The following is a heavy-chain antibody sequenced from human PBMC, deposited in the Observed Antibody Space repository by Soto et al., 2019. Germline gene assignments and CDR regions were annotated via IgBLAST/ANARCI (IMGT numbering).Heavy chain of an antibody. CDR3: ARREREAGTYWWFDP. CDR1: GVSISSSSCH. D-gene: IGHD6-13*01. V-gene: IGHV4-39*01. Sequence: QLQLQDSGPGLVKPSETLSLTCTVAGVSISSSSCHWGWIRQPPGKGLEWIGSIYYSGSTYYSPSLKRRVTIALDTSKTQFSLKLSSATAEDTAVYYCARREREAGTYWWFDPWGQGTLVTVSS. CDR2: IYYSGST. J-gene: IGHJ5*02.